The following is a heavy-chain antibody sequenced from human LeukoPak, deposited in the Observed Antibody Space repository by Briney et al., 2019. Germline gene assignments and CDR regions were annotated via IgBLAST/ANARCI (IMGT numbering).Heavy chain of an antibody. J-gene: IGHJ4*02. CDR2: TLYDGRNV. V-gene: IGHV3-30*04. Sequence: GESLRLSCVVSGFNFRDFAMHWVRQAPGKGLEWLGVTLYDGRNVYNTNVVKGRFTISRDNSKNTHYLQMSSLRAEDTGIYYCAKGGHYSFFDYWGQGTLVTVSS. CDR1: GFNFRDFA. D-gene: IGHD4-11*01. CDR3: AKGGHYSFFDY.